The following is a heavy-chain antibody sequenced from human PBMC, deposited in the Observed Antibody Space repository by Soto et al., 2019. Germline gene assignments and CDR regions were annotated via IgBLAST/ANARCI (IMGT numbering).Heavy chain of an antibody. Sequence: GGSLKLSCAASGFPFSSYAMHWVRQAPGKGLEWVELISYDGSNKDYADSVKGRFTISRDNSRNTLFLQMNSLRVEDTAVYYCARELPAGPGTFREDAFDIWGQGT. CDR1: GFPFSSYA. J-gene: IGHJ3*02. V-gene: IGHV3-30-3*01. CDR2: ISYDGSNK. D-gene: IGHD2-2*01. CDR3: ARELPAGPGTFREDAFDI.